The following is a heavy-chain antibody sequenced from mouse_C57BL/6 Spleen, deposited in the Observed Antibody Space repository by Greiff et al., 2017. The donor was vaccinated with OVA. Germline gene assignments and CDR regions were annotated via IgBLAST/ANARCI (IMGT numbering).Heavy chain of an antibody. D-gene: IGHD1-1*01. V-gene: IGHV1-72*01. CDR1: GYTFTSSW. Sequence: VQLQQPGAELVKPGASVKLSCKASGYTFTSSWMHWVKQRPGRGLEWIGGIDPNSGGTKYNEKFKGKATLTVDKPSSTAYMQLSSLTSEDSAVYYCARRDYYGSSYFDYWGQGTTLTVSS. J-gene: IGHJ2*01. CDR3: ARRDYYGSSYFDY. CDR2: IDPNSGGT.